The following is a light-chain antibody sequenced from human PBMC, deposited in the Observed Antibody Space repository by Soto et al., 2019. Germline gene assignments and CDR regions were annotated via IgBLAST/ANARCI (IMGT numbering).Light chain of an antibody. CDR3: HQRSNWPPT. CDR1: QSVSSN. Sequence: NVLTQSPATLSLSSGERATLSCTASQSVSSNLAWYQQKPGQAPRLLIYDASNRATGIPARFSGSGSGTDFTLPISSLQPEDFAVYYCHQRSNWPPTFGGGTKVDIK. CDR2: DAS. V-gene: IGKV3-11*01. J-gene: IGKJ4*01.